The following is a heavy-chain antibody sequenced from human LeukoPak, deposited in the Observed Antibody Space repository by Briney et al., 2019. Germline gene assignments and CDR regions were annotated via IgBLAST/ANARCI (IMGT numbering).Heavy chain of an antibody. J-gene: IGHJ3*02. V-gene: IGHV3-74*01. D-gene: IGHD2-2*01. CDR1: GFTFSSYW. CDR2: INSDGSST. Sequence: GGSLRLSCAASGFTFSSYWMHWVRHAPGKGLVWVSRINSDGSSTSYADSVKGRFTISRDSAKNTLYLQMNSLRAEDTAVYYCARALVVPAAMDAFDIWGQGTMVTVSS. CDR3: ARALVVPAAMDAFDI.